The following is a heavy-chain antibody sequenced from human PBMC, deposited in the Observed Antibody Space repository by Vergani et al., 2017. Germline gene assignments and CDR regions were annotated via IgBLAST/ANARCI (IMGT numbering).Heavy chain of an antibody. D-gene: IGHD3-10*01. V-gene: IGHV4-31*03. CDR3: ARDKLLDYYGSGNYGMDV. CDR1: VGSISRGGYY. CDR2: IYYSGST. Sequence: QVQLQESGPGLVKPSQTLSLTCTVSVGSISRGGYYWSWIRQHPGKGLEWIGYIYYSGSTYYNPSLKSRVTISVDTSKNQFSLKLSSVTAADTAVYYCARDKLLDYYGSGNYGMDVWGQGTTVTVSS. J-gene: IGHJ6*02.